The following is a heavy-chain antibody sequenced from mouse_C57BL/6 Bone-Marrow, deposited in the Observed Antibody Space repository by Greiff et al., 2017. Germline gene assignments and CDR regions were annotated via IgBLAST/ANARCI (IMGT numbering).Heavy chain of an antibody. CDR3: ASYYYGSSSYAMDY. CDR1: GYTFTSYW. Sequence: VQLQQSGAELVKPGASVKLSCKASGYTFTSYWMHWVKQRPGQGLEWIGMIHPNSGSTNYNEKFKSKATLTVDKSSSTAYMQLSSLTSEDSAVYYCASYYYGSSSYAMDYWGQGTSVTVSS. D-gene: IGHD1-1*01. CDR2: IHPNSGST. J-gene: IGHJ4*01. V-gene: IGHV1-64*01.